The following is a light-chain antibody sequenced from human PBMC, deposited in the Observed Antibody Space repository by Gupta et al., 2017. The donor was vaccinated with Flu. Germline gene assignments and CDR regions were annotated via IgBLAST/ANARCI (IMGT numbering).Light chain of an antibody. Sequence: IQMTQSPPSLSASVGDRVTITCRSSQSISNYLNWYQQKPGQPPKLVIYAASSLQSGVPLRFSGCGSGTAFTLTIDRPQPEAFATYFCRRSYSALYSFGQGTKLEIK. CDR2: AAS. V-gene: IGKV1-39*01. J-gene: IGKJ2*03. CDR3: RRSYSALYS. CDR1: QSISNY.